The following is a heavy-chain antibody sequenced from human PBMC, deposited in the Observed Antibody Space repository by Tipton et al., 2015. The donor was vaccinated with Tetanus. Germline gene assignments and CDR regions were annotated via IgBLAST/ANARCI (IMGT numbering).Heavy chain of an antibody. CDR2: INSDGSST. CDR1: GIAFSSYW. J-gene: IGHJ6*02. V-gene: IGHV3-74*01. D-gene: IGHD5-12*01. Sequence: SLRLSCAASGIAFSSYWMHWVRQAPGKGLVWVSRINSDGSSTSYADSVKGRFTISRDNAKNSLYLQMNSLRAEDTAVYYCARENGGYDYYYYYGMDVWGQGTTVTVSS. CDR3: ARENGGYDYYYYYGMDV.